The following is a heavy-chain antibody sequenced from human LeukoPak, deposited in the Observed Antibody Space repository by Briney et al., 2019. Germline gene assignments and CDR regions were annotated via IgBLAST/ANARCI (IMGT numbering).Heavy chain of an antibody. J-gene: IGHJ6*02. Sequence: GGSLRLSCAASGFTFSNAWMSWVRQAPGKGLEWVGFIRSKAYGGTTEYAASVKGRLTISRDDSKSIAYLQMNSLKTEDTAVYYCTRDHSTVIRDARIHYYYGMDVWGQGTTVTVSS. CDR1: GFTFSNAW. CDR2: IRSKAYGGTT. D-gene: IGHD4-17*01. CDR3: TRDHSTVIRDARIHYYYGMDV. V-gene: IGHV3-49*04.